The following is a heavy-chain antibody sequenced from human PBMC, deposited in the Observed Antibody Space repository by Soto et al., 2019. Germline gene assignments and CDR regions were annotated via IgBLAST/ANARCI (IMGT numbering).Heavy chain of an antibody. CDR1: GGSISSSSYY. D-gene: IGHD3-3*01. CDR2: IYYSGST. Sequence: TLSLTCTVSGGSISSSSYYWGWIRQPPGKGLEWIGSIYYSGSTYYNPSLKSRVTISVDTSKNQFSLKLSSVTAADTAVYYCARPLLGWAETAADYYYGMDVWGQGTTVTVSS. CDR3: ARPLLGWAETAADYYYGMDV. V-gene: IGHV4-39*01. J-gene: IGHJ6*02.